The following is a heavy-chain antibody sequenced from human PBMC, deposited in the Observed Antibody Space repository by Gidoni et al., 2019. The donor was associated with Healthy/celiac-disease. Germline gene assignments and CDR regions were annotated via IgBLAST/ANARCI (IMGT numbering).Heavy chain of an antibody. CDR2: IYPGDSDT. CDR3: ARHKKPTIFRLSGSYYYYYYGMDV. D-gene: IGHD3-9*01. CDR1: GYSFTSYW. V-gene: IGHV5-51*01. J-gene: IGHJ6*02. Sequence: EVQLVQSGAEVKKPGESLKISCKGSGYSFTSYWIGWVRQMPGKGLEWMGIIYPGDSDTRYSPSFQGQVTISADKSISTAYLQWSSLKASDTAMYYCARHKKPTIFRLSGSYYYYYYGMDVWGQGTTVTVSS.